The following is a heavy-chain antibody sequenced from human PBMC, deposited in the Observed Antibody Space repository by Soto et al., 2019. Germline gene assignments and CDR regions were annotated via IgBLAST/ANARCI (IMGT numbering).Heavy chain of an antibody. J-gene: IGHJ4*02. CDR3: ATNPGGGGY. Sequence: EVQLVESGGGLIQPGGSLRLSCAVSGFTVSNNYMSWVRQAPGKGLEGVSVIYSGGYTAYGDSVKGRFTISRDNSKNTLYFKMIGMRPADRAVFYWATNPGGGGYWGQGTLVTVSS. CDR2: IYSGGYT. V-gene: IGHV3-53*01. D-gene: IGHD2-8*01. CDR1: GFTVSNNY.